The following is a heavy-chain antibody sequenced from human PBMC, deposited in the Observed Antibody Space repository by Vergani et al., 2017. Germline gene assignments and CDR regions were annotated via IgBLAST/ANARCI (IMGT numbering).Heavy chain of an antibody. CDR3: AKDLGTAAFDY. D-gene: IGHD6-25*01. V-gene: IGHV3-7*05. CDR1: GFTFSSYW. CDR2: IKQDGSEK. Sequence: EVQLVESGGGLVQPGGSLRLSCAASGFTFSSYWMSWVRQAPGKGLEWVANIKQDGSEKYYVDSVKGRFTISRDNSKNSLYLQMNSLRTEDTALYYCAKDLGTAAFDYWGQGTLVTVSS. J-gene: IGHJ4*02.